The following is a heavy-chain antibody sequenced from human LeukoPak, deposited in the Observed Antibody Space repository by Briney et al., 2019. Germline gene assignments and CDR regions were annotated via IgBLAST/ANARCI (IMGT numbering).Heavy chain of an antibody. V-gene: IGHV3-7*01. CDR1: GFTFSDYF. J-gene: IGHJ4*02. CDR3: GLLVGAPPYSLDY. CDR2: IRPDGSAK. D-gene: IGHD1-26*01. Sequence: GGSLRLSRAASGFTFSDYFMTWVRQAPGKGLEWVANIRPDGSAKYYVDSVKGRFTISRDNAKNSLYLQMNSLRVDDSAVYYCGLLVGAPPYSLDYWGQGTLVTVSS.